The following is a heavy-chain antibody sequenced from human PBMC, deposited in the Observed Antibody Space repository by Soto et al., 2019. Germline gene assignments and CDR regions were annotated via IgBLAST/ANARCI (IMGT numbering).Heavy chain of an antibody. D-gene: IGHD3-22*01. V-gene: IGHV3-30*18. CDR2: ISYDGSNK. J-gene: IGHJ4*02. CDR3: AKGAPWHSYDPSGYYPGRDYFHS. CDR1: GFTFSSYG. Sequence: GGSLRLSCAASGFTFSSYGMHWVRQAPGKGLEWVAVISYDGSNKYYADSVKGRFTISRDNSKNTLYLQMNSLRAEDTAVYYCAKGAPWHSYDPSGYYPGRDYFHSWGQGTLVTVSS.